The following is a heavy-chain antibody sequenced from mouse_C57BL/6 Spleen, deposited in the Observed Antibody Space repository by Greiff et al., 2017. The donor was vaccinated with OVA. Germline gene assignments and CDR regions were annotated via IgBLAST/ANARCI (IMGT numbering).Heavy chain of an antibody. D-gene: IGHD2-10*01. Sequence: QVQLKQPGAELVKPGASVKLSCKASGYTFTSYWMQWVKQRPGQGLEWIGEIDPSDSYTNYNQKFKGKATLTVDTSSSTAYMQLSSLTSEDSAVYYCARRGLPNLDYWGQGTTLTVSS. CDR3: ARRGLPNLDY. V-gene: IGHV1-50*01. J-gene: IGHJ2*01. CDR1: GYTFTSYW. CDR2: IDPSDSYT.